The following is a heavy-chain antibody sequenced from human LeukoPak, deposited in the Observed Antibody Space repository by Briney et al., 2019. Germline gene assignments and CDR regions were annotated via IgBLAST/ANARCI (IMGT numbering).Heavy chain of an antibody. CDR3: ARDSSDGGTSSYRQSDY. Sequence: PGGSLTLSCAASGFTFSSYSMNWVRQAPGKGLEWVSYISSSSSTIYYADSVKGRFTISRDNANNSLYLQMNNLSAEDTAVYYCARDSSDGGTSSYRQSDYWGQGTLVTVSP. CDR1: GFTFSSYS. J-gene: IGHJ4*02. CDR2: ISSSSSTI. V-gene: IGHV3-48*04. D-gene: IGHD3-16*02.